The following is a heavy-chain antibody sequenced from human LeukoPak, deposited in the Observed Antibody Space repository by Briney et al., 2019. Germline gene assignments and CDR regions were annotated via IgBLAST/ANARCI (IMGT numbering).Heavy chain of an antibody. Sequence: PGGSLRLSCAASGFTFSSYSMTWVRQAPGKGLEWLSSFTSRSRSIYYADSVKGRFTISRDNAKNLLYLQMNSLRAEDTAVYYCARGGYYSNPYYYMDVWGKGTTVTVSS. CDR2: FTSRSRSI. CDR1: GFTFSSYS. V-gene: IGHV3-21*06. CDR3: ARGGYYSNPYYYMDV. J-gene: IGHJ6*03. D-gene: IGHD4-11*01.